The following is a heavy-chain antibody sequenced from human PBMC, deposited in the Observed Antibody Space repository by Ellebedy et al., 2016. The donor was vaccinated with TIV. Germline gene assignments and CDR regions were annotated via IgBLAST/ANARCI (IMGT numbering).Heavy chain of an antibody. CDR2: IYYSVNT. CDR3: ARHLKPYRSSKNWFDP. Sequence: MPSETLSLTCSVSGGSISSYYWSWIRQPPGKGLEWIGNIYYSVNTYYSSSLGSRVTISVDTSKNVFSLRLHSVTASDTGVFYCARHLKPYRSSKNWFDPWGQGTLVTVSA. V-gene: IGHV4-59*08. D-gene: IGHD6-6*01. CDR1: GGSISSYY. J-gene: IGHJ5*02.